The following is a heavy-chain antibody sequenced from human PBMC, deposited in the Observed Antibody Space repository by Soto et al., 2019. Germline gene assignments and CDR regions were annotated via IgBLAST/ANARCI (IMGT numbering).Heavy chain of an antibody. D-gene: IGHD4-4*01. V-gene: IGHV4-4*07. CDR1: GGAISSYY. CDR3: TSTRSNRNPLYFDY. J-gene: IGHJ4*02. Sequence: SETLCLTCTASGGAISSYYWSWIRQPAGKGLEWIGRIYTSGSTNYNPSLKSRVTMSVDTSKNQFSLKLSSVTAADTAVNYCTSTRSNRNPLYFDYWGQGTLVTVSS. CDR2: IYTSGST.